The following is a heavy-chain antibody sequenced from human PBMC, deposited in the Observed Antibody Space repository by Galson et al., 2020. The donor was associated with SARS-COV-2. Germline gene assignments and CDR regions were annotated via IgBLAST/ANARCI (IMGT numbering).Heavy chain of an antibody. V-gene: IGHV3-21*01. CDR1: GFSFSDYS. D-gene: IGHD3-22*01. CDR2: LRGDSGYI. CDR3: ARDSSYDSSGYFGAFDY. Sequence: GGSLRLSCVASGFSFSDYSMNWVRQAPGKGLEWISSLRGDSGYIYYADSVKGRFTISRENARNSLNLQLNSLRAEDTAVYFCARDSSYDSSGYFGAFDYWGQGTPVTVSS. J-gene: IGHJ4*02.